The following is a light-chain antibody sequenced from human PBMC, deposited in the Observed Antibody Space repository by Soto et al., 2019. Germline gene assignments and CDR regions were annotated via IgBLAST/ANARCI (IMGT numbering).Light chain of an antibody. CDR1: RSNIGSNY. V-gene: IGLV1-47*01. J-gene: IGLJ3*02. CDR2: RDN. Sequence: QSVLTQPPSASGTPGQRVTISCSGSRSNIGSNYVYWYQHLPGTAPKLLIYRDNQRPSGVPDRFSGSKSGTSASLAISGLRSEDEADYYCAAWDDSLRVFGGGTKLTVL. CDR3: AAWDDSLRV.